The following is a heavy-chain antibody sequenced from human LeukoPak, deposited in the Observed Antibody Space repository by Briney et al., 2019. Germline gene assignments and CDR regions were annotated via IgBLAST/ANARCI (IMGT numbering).Heavy chain of an antibody. CDR3: AGHGSTAPWDGPYYFDY. Sequence: SEALPLTCTVSGGYISSYYWSGIRQPPAKGLEGIGDIYYSGGSNSNHSLKCRVTISVDASKNQFSLNLHSVSAADTAVYYCAGHGSTAPWDGPYYFDYWGQGTLVTASS. V-gene: IGHV4-59*08. CDR2: IYYSGGS. CDR1: GGYISSYY. D-gene: IGHD5-24*01. J-gene: IGHJ4*02.